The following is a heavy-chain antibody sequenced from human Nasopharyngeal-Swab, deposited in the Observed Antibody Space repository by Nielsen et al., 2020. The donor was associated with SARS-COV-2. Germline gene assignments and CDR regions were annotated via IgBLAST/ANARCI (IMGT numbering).Heavy chain of an antibody. CDR3: ASVSLNYYDSRLIAFDI. D-gene: IGHD3-22*01. J-gene: IGHJ3*02. CDR2: INSDGSST. V-gene: IGHV3-74*01. CDR1: GFTFSSYW. Sequence: GESLKISCAASGFTFSSYWMHWVRQAPGTGLVWVSRINSDGSSTSYADSVKGRFTISRDNAKNTLYLQMNSLRAEDTAVYYCASVSLNYYDSRLIAFDIWGQGTMVTVSS.